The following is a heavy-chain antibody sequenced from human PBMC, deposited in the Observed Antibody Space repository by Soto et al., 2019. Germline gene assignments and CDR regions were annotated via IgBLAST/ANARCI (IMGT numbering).Heavy chain of an antibody. D-gene: IGHD4-17*01. J-gene: IGHJ4*02. CDR1: GGSISSYY. Sequence: PSETLSLTCTVSGGSISSYYWSWIRQPPGKGLEWIGYIYYSGSTNYNPSLKSRVTISVDTSKNQFSLKLSSVTAADTAVYYCAGHRTDGDHGNFDYWGQGTLVTVSS. CDR3: AGHRTDGDHGNFDY. V-gene: IGHV4-59*08. CDR2: IYYSGST.